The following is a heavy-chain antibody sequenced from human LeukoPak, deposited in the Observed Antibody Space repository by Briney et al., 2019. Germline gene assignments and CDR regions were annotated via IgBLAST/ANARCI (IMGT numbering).Heavy chain of an antibody. D-gene: IGHD6-6*01. V-gene: IGHV3-64D*09. CDR1: GFTFSSYA. J-gene: IGHJ6*02. CDR2: ISSNGGST. Sequence: GGSLRLSCAASGFTFSSYAMSWVRQAPGKGLEYVSAISSNGGSTYYADSVKGRFTISRDNSKNTLYLQMSSLRAEDTAVYYCVKPSSSSVGNYYYYGMDVWGQGTTVTVSS. CDR3: VKPSSSSVGNYYYYGMDV.